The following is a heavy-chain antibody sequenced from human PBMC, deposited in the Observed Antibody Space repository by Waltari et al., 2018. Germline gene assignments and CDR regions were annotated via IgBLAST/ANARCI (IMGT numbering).Heavy chain of an antibody. Sequence: QVQLVQSGAEVKKPGSSVKVSCKASGGTFSSYAISWVRQAPGPGLEWMGGIIPIFGTANYAQKFQGRVTITADESTSTAYMELSSLRSEDTAVYYCARVGTGTTSSYYYYYMDVWGKGTTVTVSS. CDR2: IIPIFGTA. CDR3: ARVGTGTTSSYYYYYMDV. CDR1: GGTFSSYA. J-gene: IGHJ6*03. V-gene: IGHV1-69*01. D-gene: IGHD1-7*01.